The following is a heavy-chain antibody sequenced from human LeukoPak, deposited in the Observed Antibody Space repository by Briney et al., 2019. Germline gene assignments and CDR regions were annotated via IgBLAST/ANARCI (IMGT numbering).Heavy chain of an antibody. V-gene: IGHV3-23*01. CDR1: GFIFKNYA. Sequence: GGSLRLSRAASGFIFKNYAMSWVRQAPGKGLEWVSIISGTSDTARYGDSVRSRFTTSRDNPRNTLYLQIDSLRVDDTAVYYCAKADATIGGAFDIWGQGTMVIVSS. D-gene: IGHD3-3*01. J-gene: IGHJ3*02. CDR3: AKADATIGGAFDI. CDR2: ISGTSDTA.